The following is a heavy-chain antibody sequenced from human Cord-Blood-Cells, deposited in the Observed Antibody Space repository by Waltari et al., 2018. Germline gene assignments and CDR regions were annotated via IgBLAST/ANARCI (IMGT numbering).Heavy chain of an antibody. D-gene: IGHD2-2*01. J-gene: IGHJ3*02. CDR3: AIPSQYCSSTSCYAFDI. Sequence: QVQLVQSGAEVKKPGSSVKVSCKASGGTFSSYAISWVRQAPGQGLGWMGGSIPIFGTANYAQNFQGRVTITADESTSTAYMELSSLRSEDTAVYYCAIPSQYCSSTSCYAFDIWGQGTMVTVSS. CDR2: SIPIFGTA. CDR1: GGTFSSYA. V-gene: IGHV1-69*01.